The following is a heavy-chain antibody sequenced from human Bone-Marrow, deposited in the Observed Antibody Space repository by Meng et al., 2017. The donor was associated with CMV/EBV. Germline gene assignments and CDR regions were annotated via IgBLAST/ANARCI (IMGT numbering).Heavy chain of an antibody. D-gene: IGHD2-2*01. CDR1: GGSFSGYY. J-gene: IGHJ6*02. Sequence: SETLSLTCAVYGGSFSGYYWSWIRQPPGKGLEWIGEINHSGSTNYNPSLKSRVTISVDTSKNQFSLKLSPVTAADTAVYYCARDVPAAIFNPYYYYGMDVWGQGTAVTVSS. CDR3: ARDVPAAIFNPYYYYGMDV. V-gene: IGHV4-34*01. CDR2: INHSGST.